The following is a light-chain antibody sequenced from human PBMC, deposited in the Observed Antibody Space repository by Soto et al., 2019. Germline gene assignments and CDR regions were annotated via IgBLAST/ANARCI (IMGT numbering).Light chain of an antibody. J-gene: IGKJ1*01. CDR1: QSVSSN. Sequence: EIVMTQSPATLSVSPGERATLSCRASQSVSSNLAWYQQKPGQAPRLVIYGASTRATGTPARFSGSGSGTEFTLTISSLQSEDFAVYYCQQYNNWPSWTFGQGTKVEIK. V-gene: IGKV3-15*01. CDR3: QQYNNWPSWT. CDR2: GAS.